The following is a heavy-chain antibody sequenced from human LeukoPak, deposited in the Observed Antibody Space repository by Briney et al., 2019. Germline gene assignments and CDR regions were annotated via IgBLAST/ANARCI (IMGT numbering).Heavy chain of an antibody. CDR1: GYTFTGYY. CDR3: ARVEDIRDGYISTLVN. J-gene: IGHJ4*02. CDR2: INPNSGGT. V-gene: IGHV1-2*02. Sequence: ASVRVSCKASGYTFTGYYMRWVRQAPGQGLEWMGWINPNSGGTNYAQKFQGRVTMTRETSISTAYMELSRLRSDDTAVYYCARVEDIRDGYISTLVNRGQGNLVTVSS. D-gene: IGHD5-24*01.